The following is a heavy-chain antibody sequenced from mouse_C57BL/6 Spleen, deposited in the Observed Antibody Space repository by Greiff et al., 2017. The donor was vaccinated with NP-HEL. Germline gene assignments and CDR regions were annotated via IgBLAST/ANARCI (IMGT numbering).Heavy chain of an antibody. CDR3: TRQYYGSSPPFDY. V-gene: IGHV1-15*01. Sequence: ESGAELVRPGASVTLSCKASGYTFTDYEIHWVKQTPVHGLEWIGAIDPETGGTAYNQKFKGKAILTADKSSSTAYMELRSLTSEDSAVYYCTRQYYGSSPPFDYWGQGTTLTVSS. D-gene: IGHD1-1*01. J-gene: IGHJ2*01. CDR1: GYTFTDYE. CDR2: IDPETGGT.